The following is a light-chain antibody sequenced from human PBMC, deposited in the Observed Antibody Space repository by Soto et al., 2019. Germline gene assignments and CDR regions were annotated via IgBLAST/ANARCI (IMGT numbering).Light chain of an antibody. V-gene: IGLV2-23*01. Sequence: SALTQPASVSGSPGQSITISCTGTSSDVASYDLVSWYQQHPGKAPKLMIYEGTKRPSGVSDRFSGSNSGNTASLTISGLQAEDEGDYYCCSYVGSSSPAIFGGGTKLTVL. CDR1: SSDVASYDL. CDR2: EGT. CDR3: CSYVGSSSPAI. J-gene: IGLJ2*01.